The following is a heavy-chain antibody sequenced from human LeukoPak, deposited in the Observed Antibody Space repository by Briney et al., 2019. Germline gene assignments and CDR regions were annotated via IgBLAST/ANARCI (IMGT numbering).Heavy chain of an antibody. J-gene: IGHJ4*02. CDR2: INWNGGST. CDR1: GFTFDDYG. V-gene: IGHV3-20*03. CDR3: AKGRGDGYNYRLFDH. D-gene: IGHD5-24*01. Sequence: GGSLRLSFAASGFTFDDYGMSWVRQAPGKGLEWVSGINWNGGSTGYADSVKGRFTISRDNAKNSLYLQMNSLRAEDTALYYCAKGRGDGYNYRLFDHWGQGTLVTVSS.